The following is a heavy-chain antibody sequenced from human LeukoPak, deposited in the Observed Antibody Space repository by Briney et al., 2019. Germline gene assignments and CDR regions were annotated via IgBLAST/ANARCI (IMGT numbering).Heavy chain of an antibody. CDR1: GYSFTSYW. CDR2: IYPGDSDT. Sequence: GESLKISCKGSGYSFTSYWIGWVRQMPGKGLEWMGIIYPGDSDTRYSPSFQGQVTISADKSISTAYLQWSSLKASDTAMYYCARLRTYYYDSSGYADYWGQGTLVTVSS. CDR3: ARLRTYYYDSSGYADY. V-gene: IGHV5-51*01. J-gene: IGHJ4*02. D-gene: IGHD3-22*01.